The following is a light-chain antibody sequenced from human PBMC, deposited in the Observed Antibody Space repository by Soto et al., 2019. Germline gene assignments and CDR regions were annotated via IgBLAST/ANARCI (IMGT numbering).Light chain of an antibody. Sequence: QSALTQPPSASGSPGQSVTISCTGTSSDVGAYNYVSWHQQHPSKAPKLMNYEVSTRPSGGPDRFSGSKSGNPATLTVSGLHAEDEADYYCSSYAGGLIFGGGTKLTVL. CDR1: SSDVGAYNY. CDR2: EVS. J-gene: IGLJ2*01. V-gene: IGLV2-8*01. CDR3: SSYAGGLI.